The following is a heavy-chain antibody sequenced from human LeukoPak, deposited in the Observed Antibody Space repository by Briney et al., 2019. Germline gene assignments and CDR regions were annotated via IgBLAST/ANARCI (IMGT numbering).Heavy chain of an antibody. J-gene: IGHJ4*02. CDR3: AKDVRPAQNYFDY. V-gene: IGHV3-23*01. CDR2: ISGSGGST. Sequence: GGSLRLSCAASGFTFSSYAMSWVRLAPGKGLEWVSAISGSGGSTYYADSVKGRFTISRDNSKNTLYLQMNSLRAEDTAVYYCAKDVRPAQNYFDYWGQGTLVTVSS. CDR1: GFTFSSYA.